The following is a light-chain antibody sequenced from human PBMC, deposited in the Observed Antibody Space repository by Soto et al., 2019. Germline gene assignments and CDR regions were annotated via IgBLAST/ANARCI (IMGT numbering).Light chain of an antibody. CDR1: RTDVGGYNF. J-gene: IGLJ1*01. CDR3: SSYVSSKTYV. CDR2: EVS. Sequence: DFSPPASVSGSPGQSIAISCTGTRTDVGGYNFVSWYQQHPGKAPKLIIYEVSNRSSGVSNRFSGSKSDNTASLTISRLQAEDEADYYCSSYVSSKTYVFGTGTKVTVL. V-gene: IGLV2-14*01.